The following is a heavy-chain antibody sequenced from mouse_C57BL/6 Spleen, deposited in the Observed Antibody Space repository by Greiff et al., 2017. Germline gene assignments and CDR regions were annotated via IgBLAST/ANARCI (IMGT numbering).Heavy chain of an antibody. J-gene: IGHJ1*03. D-gene: IGHD1-1*01. CDR2: IYPGSGST. CDR3: ARTYYYCSSYEGYFDV. CDR1: GYTFTSYW. Sequence: QVQLQQPGAELVKPGASVKMSCKASGYTFTSYWITWVKQRPGQGLEWIGDIYPGSGSTNYNEKFKSKATLTVDTSSSTAYMQLSSLTSEDSAVYYGARTYYYCSSYEGYFDVWGTGTTVTVSS. V-gene: IGHV1-55*01.